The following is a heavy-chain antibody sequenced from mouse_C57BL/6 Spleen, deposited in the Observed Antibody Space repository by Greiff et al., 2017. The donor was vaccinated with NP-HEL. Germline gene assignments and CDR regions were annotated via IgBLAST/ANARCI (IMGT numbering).Heavy chain of an antibody. CDR2: IYPSDSET. CDR3: ARSEASFAY. Sequence: QVQLPQPGAELVRPGSSVKLSCKASGYTFTSYWMDWVKQRPGQGLEWIGNIYPSDSETHYNQKFKDKATLTVDKSSSTAYMQHSSLTSEDSAVYYCARSEASFAYWGQGTLVTVSA. J-gene: IGHJ3*01. V-gene: IGHV1-61*01. CDR1: GYTFTSYW.